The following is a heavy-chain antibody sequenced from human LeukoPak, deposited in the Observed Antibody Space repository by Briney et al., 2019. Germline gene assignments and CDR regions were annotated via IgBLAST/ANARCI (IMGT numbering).Heavy chain of an antibody. CDR2: IHYSGST. D-gene: IGHD3-22*01. CDR1: GGSISSSSYY. V-gene: IGHV4-39*07. J-gene: IGHJ4*02. Sequence: SETLSLTCTVSGGSISSSSYYWGWIRQPPGKGLEWIGTIHYSGSTYYNTSLKSRVTISVDTSKNQFSLKLSSVTAADTAVYYCARGDLRADFFDSSSYPLDNWGQGTLVTVSS. CDR3: ARGDLRADFFDSSSYPLDN.